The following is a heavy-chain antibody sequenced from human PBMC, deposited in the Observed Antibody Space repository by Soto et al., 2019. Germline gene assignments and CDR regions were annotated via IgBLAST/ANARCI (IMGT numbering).Heavy chain of an antibody. CDR3: ARGLRGTDYDILMGGS. D-gene: IGHD3-9*01. Sequence: QVQLQESGPGLVKPSETLSLTCVVSGGTIRSYYWTWIRQPPGKGLEWIGYIYYSGSTNYNPSLKSRVSMSVDTSKSQFSLKLTSVTAADTAVYYCARGLRGTDYDILMGGSWGRGALVIVSS. V-gene: IGHV4-59*01. J-gene: IGHJ5*02. CDR1: GGTIRSYY. CDR2: IYYSGST.